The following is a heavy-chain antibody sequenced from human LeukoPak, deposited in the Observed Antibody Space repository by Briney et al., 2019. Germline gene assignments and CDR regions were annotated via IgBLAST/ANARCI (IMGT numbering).Heavy chain of an antibody. V-gene: IGHV3-23*01. J-gene: IGHJ4*02. Sequence: GGSLRLSCAASGFSFSSYGMSWVRQAPGKGLEWVSSISASGGSTYYADSVKGHFTISRDNSKNTLYLQMNSLRDEDTAVYYCAKEGDYCSSTICYADYWGQGTLVTVSS. CDR1: GFSFSSYG. D-gene: IGHD2-2*01. CDR3: AKEGDYCSSTICYADY. CDR2: ISASGGST.